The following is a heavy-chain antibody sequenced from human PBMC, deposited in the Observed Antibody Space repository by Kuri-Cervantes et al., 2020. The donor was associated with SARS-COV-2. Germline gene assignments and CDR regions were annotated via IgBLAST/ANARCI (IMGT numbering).Heavy chain of an antibody. CDR2: IWYDGSNK. CDR3: ARGVGYYDFSNWFDP. V-gene: IGHV3-33*01. Sequence: GGSLRLSCAASGFTFSSYGMHWVRQAPGKGLEWVAVIWYDGSNKYYADSVKGRFTISRDNSKNTLYLQMSSLRAEDTAVYYCARGVGYYDFSNWFDPWGQGTLVTASS. D-gene: IGHD3-3*01. CDR1: GFTFSSYG. J-gene: IGHJ5*02.